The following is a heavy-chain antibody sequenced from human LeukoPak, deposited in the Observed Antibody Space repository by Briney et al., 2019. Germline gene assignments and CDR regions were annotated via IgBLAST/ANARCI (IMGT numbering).Heavy chain of an antibody. CDR1: GYTFTGYY. Sequence: ASVKVSCKASGYTFTGYYMHWVRQAPGQGLEWMGWINPNSGGTNYAQKFQGRVTMTRDTSISTAYMELSRLRSDDTAVYYCARVRVGGTANWFDPSGQGTLVTVSS. D-gene: IGHD1-26*01. J-gene: IGHJ5*02. V-gene: IGHV1-2*02. CDR2: INPNSGGT. CDR3: ARVRVGGTANWFDP.